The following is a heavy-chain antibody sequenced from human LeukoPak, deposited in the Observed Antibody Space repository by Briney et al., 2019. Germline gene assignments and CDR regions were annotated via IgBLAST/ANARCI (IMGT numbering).Heavy chain of an antibody. CDR3: AKAGSSGWSSSGGDY. V-gene: IGHV3-23*01. D-gene: IGHD6-19*01. J-gene: IGHJ4*02. CDR2: ISGSGGST. Sequence: SGGSLRLSCAASGITFSNFAMTWVRQAPGKGLEWVSTISGSGGSTFYADSVKGRFPISRDNSKNTLFLQMNSLRAEDTAIYYCAKAGSSGWSSSGGDYWGQGSVVTVSS. CDR1: GITFSNFA.